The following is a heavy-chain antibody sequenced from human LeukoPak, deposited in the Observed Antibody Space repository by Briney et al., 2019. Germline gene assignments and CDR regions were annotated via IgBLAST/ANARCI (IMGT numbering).Heavy chain of an antibody. V-gene: IGHV3-30-3*01. J-gene: IGHJ4*02. D-gene: IGHD3-9*01. CDR1: GFTFSSYA. CDR3: AGGTGFIIKD. CDR2: ISYDGSNK. Sequence: GGSLRLSCAASGFTFSSYAMHWVRQAPGKGLEWVAVISYDGSNKYYADSVKGRFTISRDNSKNTLYLQLNNLRVEDTAMYYCAGGTGFIIKDWGQGTLVTVSS.